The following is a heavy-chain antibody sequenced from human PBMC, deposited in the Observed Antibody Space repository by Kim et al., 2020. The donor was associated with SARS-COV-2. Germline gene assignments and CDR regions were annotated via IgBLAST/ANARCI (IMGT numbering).Heavy chain of an antibody. V-gene: IGHV5-51*01. CDR1: GYSFTSYW. CDR3: ARHARDYDSSGYYFDY. CDR2: IYPGDSDT. D-gene: IGHD3-22*01. J-gene: IGHJ4*02. Sequence: GESLKISCKGSGYSFTSYWIGWVRQMPGKGLEWMGIIYPGDSDTRYSPSFQGQVTISADKSISTAYLQWSSLKASDTAMYYCARHARDYDSSGYYFDYWGQGTLVTVSS.